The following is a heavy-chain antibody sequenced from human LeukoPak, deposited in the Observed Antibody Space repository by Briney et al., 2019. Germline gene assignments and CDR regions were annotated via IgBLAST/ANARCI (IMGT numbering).Heavy chain of an antibody. D-gene: IGHD4-23*01. Sequence: SGGSLRLSCAASGFTFSSYGMRWVRQAPGKGLEWVAVISYDGSNKYYADSVKGRFTISRDNSKNTLYPQMNSLRAEDTAVYYCAREASLHVTLDYYYYMDVWGKATTVTVSS. J-gene: IGHJ6*03. CDR2: ISYDGSNK. V-gene: IGHV3-30*03. CDR3: AREASLHVTLDYYYYMDV. CDR1: GFTFSSYG.